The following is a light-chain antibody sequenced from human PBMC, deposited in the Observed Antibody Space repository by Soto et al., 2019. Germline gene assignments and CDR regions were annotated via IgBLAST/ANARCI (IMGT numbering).Light chain of an antibody. CDR1: QGISKY. V-gene: IGKV1-27*01. CDR3: QDYNNAPIT. CDR2: AAS. Sequence: DIQMTQSPSSLSASVGDRVTITCRASQGISKYLAWYQQKPGKVPKLLIYAASTLQSGVPSRFSGSGSGTDFTLTISSLQPEDVATYYCQDYNNAPITFGQGTRLEIK. J-gene: IGKJ5*01.